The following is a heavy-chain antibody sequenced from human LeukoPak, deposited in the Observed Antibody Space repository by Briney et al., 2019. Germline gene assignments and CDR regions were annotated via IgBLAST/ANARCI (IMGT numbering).Heavy chain of an antibody. J-gene: IGHJ6*03. V-gene: IGHV3-7*01. CDR2: IKQHGNEK. D-gene: IGHD5-12*01. CDR3: ARWDSGYYYARHYYYLHL. CDR1: GFTLSSYW. Sequence: RSGGSLRLSCAASGFTLSSYWMSWVRQARGKGGEGVANIKQHGNEKYYVDSLNRRFTISRHNAKNSLYLQINSLKAEDTALYYCARWDSGYYYARHYYYLHLWGKGTTVTLSS.